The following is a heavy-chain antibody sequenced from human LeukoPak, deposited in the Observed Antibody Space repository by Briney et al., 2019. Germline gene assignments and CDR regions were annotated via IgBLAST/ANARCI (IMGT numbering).Heavy chain of an antibody. D-gene: IGHD3-22*01. CDR1: GGSISSYY. CDR2: MYHSGST. Sequence: PSETLSLTCTVSGGSISSYYWSWIRQPPGKGLEWMGYMYHSGSTNYNPSLKSRVTISVDTSKNQFSLKLNSVTAADTAVYYCARGVRRPLNVGVTYFDYWGQGTLVTVSS. J-gene: IGHJ4*02. V-gene: IGHV4-59*01. CDR3: ARGVRRPLNVGVTYFDY.